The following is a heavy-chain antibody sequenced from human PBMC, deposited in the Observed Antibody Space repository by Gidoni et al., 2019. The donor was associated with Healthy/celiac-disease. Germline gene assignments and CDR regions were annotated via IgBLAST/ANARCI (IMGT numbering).Heavy chain of an antibody. V-gene: IGHV3-21*01. Sequence: EVQLVESGGGLVKPGGSLRLSCAASGFTFSSYSMNWVRQAPGKGLEWVSSISSSSSYIYYADSVKGRFTISRDNAKNSLYLQMNSLRAEDTAVYYCARGWYYYDSRDLVGGPSVWGQGTTVTVSS. CDR3: ARGWYYYDSRDLVGGPSV. D-gene: IGHD3-22*01. CDR2: ISSSSSYI. CDR1: GFTFSSYS. J-gene: IGHJ6*02.